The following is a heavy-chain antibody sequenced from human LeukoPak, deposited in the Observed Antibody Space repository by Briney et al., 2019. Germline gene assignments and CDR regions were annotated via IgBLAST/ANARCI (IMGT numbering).Heavy chain of an antibody. Sequence: GASVKVSCKASGYTFTGYYMHWVRQAPGQGLEWMGWINPNSGGTNYAQKFQGRVTMTRDTSISTAYMELSRLRSDDTAVYYCARDFRQYDFWSGYPPHYYYYYMDVWGKGTTVTVSS. J-gene: IGHJ6*03. V-gene: IGHV1-2*02. CDR2: INPNSGGT. D-gene: IGHD3-3*01. CDR1: GYTFTGYY. CDR3: ARDFRQYDFWSGYPPHYYYYYMDV.